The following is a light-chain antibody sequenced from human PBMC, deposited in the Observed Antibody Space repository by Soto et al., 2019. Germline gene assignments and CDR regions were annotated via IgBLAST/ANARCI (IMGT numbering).Light chain of an antibody. CDR3: QHSYSMPYA. J-gene: IGKJ2*01. Sequence: DIQMTQSPSSLSASVGDRVTITCRASQTTNNYLNWYQLKPGKAPKLLIYAASTLQTGVPSKFTGSGSGTDFTLTIISVQHEEYATYFCQHSYSMPYAFGPGTKVEIK. V-gene: IGKV1-39*01. CDR1: QTTNNY. CDR2: AAS.